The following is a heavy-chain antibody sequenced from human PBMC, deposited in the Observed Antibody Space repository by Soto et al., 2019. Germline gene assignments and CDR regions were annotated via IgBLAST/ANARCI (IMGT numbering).Heavy chain of an antibody. V-gene: IGHV3-33*01. J-gene: IGHJ4*02. CDR1: GFTFSSYG. CDR2: IWYDGSNK. D-gene: IGHD5-18*01. CDR3: AREVVDKAMVKRSYFDY. Sequence: PGGSLRLSCAASGFTFSSYGMHWVRQAPGKGLEWVAVIWYDGSNKYYADSVKGRFTISRDNSKNTLYLQMNSLRAEDTAVYYCAREVVDKAMVKRSYFDYWGQGTMVTVYS.